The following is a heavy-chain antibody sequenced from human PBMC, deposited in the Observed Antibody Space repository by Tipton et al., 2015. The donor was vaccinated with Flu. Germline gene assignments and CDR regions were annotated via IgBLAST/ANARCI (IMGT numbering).Heavy chain of an antibody. CDR2: IYPGDSET. D-gene: IGHD3-22*01. Sequence: QLVQSGVEVKKPGESLKISCKASGYIFGSYWIGWVRQMPGKGLEWMGIIYPGDSETRYSPSFQGQVTISVDKSISTAYLQWSSLKASDTAMYYCTRQYYYDTSNYDTYYYFDFWGQGTLVTVSS. V-gene: IGHV5-51*01. J-gene: IGHJ4*02. CDR1: GYIFGSYW. CDR3: TRQYYYDTSNYDTYYYFDF.